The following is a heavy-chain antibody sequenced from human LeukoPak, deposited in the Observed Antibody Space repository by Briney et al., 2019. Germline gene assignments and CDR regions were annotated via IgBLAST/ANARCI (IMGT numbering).Heavy chain of an antibody. V-gene: IGHV3-48*02. J-gene: IGHJ3*02. Sequence: GGSLRLSCAASGFTFSSYSMNSVRQAPGKGLEWVSYISSSSSTIYYADSVKGRFTISRDNAKNSLYLQMNSLRDEDTAVYYCARDSTRGSHYDFWSGYYDAFDIWGQGTMVTVSS. CDR3: ARDSTRGSHYDFWSGYYDAFDI. D-gene: IGHD3-3*01. CDR2: ISSSSSTI. CDR1: GFTFSSYS.